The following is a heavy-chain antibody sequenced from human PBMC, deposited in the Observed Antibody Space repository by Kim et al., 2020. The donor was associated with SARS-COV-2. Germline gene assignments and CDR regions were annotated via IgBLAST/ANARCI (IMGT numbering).Heavy chain of an antibody. Sequence: GGSLRLSCTASGFTFGDYAMSWFRQAPGKGLEWVGFIRSKAYGGTTEYAASVKGRFTISRDDSKSIAYLQMNSLKTEDTAVYYCTRVRYYDILTGSHPFDYWGQGTLVTVSS. D-gene: IGHD3-9*01. V-gene: IGHV3-49*03. CDR1: GFTFGDYA. CDR2: IRSKAYGGTT. CDR3: TRVRYYDILTGSHPFDY. J-gene: IGHJ4*02.